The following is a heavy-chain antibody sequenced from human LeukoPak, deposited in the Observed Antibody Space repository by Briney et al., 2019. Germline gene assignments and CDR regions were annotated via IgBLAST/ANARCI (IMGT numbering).Heavy chain of an antibody. Sequence: GGSLRLSCAASGFTFSNAWMNWVRQAPGKGLEWVGRIKSKTDGGTTDYAAPVKGRFTISRDDSKNTLYLQMNSLKTEDTAVYYCTVPGIAVAGMGFGNYYYGMDVWGQGTTVTVSS. CDR2: IKSKTDGGTT. CDR1: GFTFSNAW. J-gene: IGHJ6*02. V-gene: IGHV3-15*07. CDR3: TVPGIAVAGMGFGNYYYGMDV. D-gene: IGHD6-19*01.